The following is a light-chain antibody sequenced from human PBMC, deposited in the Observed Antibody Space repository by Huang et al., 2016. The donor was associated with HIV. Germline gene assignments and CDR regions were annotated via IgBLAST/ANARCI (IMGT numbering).Light chain of an antibody. CDR1: QSVNSS. Sequence: EIVLTQSPASLSLSPGERATLSCRASQSVNSSLAWYQQKPGQAPRLLIYDASNRATGIPARFSGSESGTDFTLTISRLEPEDFALYYCQQRTNWPRTFGQGTKVEI. CDR3: QQRTNWPRT. CDR2: DAS. V-gene: IGKV3-11*01. J-gene: IGKJ1*01.